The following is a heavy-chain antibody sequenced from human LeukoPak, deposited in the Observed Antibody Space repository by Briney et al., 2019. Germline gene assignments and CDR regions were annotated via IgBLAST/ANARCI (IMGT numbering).Heavy chain of an antibody. CDR1: GGSFSGYY. CDR3: ARSPNLVVINFDY. Sequence: SETLSLTCAVYGGSFSGYYWSWIRQPPGKGLEWIGEINHSGSTNYNPSLKSRVTISVDTSKNQFSLKLSSVTAADTAVYYCARSPNLVVINFDYWGQGTLVTVSS. CDR2: INHSGST. V-gene: IGHV4-34*01. J-gene: IGHJ4*02. D-gene: IGHD3-22*01.